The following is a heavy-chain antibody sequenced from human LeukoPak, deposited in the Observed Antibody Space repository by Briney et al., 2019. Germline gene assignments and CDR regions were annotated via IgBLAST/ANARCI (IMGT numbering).Heavy chain of an antibody. CDR1: GGSFSGYY. V-gene: IGHV4-34*09. J-gene: IGHJ4*02. CDR2: INHSGST. CDR3: ARDLVGGNWGVFDY. Sequence: SETLSLTCAVYGGSFSGYYWSWIRQPPGKGLEWIGEINHSGSTNYNPSLKSRVIISVDTSKNQFSLKLISVTAADTAVYYCARDLVGGNWGVFDYWGQGTQVTVSS. D-gene: IGHD7-27*01.